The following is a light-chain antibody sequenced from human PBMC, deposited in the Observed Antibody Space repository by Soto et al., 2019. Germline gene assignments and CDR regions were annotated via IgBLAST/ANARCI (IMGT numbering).Light chain of an antibody. CDR2: STN. Sequence: HTVVTQEPSFSVSPGGTVTLTCALSSGSVSSSYYPSWFQQSPGQAPRTLIYSTNTRSSGVPDRFSGTILGNKAALTITGAQADDESDYYCVLYMGRGIWVFGGGTKVTVL. CDR1: SGSVSSSYY. V-gene: IGLV8-61*01. J-gene: IGLJ3*02. CDR3: VLYMGRGIWV.